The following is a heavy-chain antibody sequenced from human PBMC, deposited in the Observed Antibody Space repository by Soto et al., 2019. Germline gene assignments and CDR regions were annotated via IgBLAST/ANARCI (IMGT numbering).Heavy chain of an antibody. Sequence: PGGSLGLSCAASGFTFSSYAMSWVRQAPGKGLEWVSAISGSGGSTYYADSVKGRFTISRDNSKNTLYLQMNSLRAEDTAVYYCAKGPYSSSWYDHYYYGMDVWGQGSTVGVS. V-gene: IGHV3-23*01. CDR3: AKGPYSSSWYDHYYYGMDV. CDR1: GFTFSSYA. D-gene: IGHD6-13*01. CDR2: ISGSGGST. J-gene: IGHJ6*02.